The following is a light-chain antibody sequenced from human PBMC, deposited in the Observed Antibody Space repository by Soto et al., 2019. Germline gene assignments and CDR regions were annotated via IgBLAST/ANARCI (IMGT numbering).Light chain of an antibody. Sequence: QSALTQPPSASGSPGRPSTISCPGTTRDVGAYKYVSWYQQHPGKAPKLMIYEVSRRPSGVPDRFSGSKSGNTASLTVSGLQAEDEAEYYCSSYAGSSLLFGGGTKLTVL. CDR3: SSYAGSSLL. J-gene: IGLJ2*01. CDR1: TRDVGAYKY. CDR2: EVS. V-gene: IGLV2-8*01.